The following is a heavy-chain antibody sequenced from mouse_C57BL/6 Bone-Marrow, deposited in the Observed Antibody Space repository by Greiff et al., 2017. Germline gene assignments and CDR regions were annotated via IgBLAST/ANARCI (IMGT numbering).Heavy chain of an antibody. CDR2: IDPSDSYT. CDR3: ARHASYVPFRY. CDR1: GYTFTSYW. D-gene: IGHD6-1*01. J-gene: IGHJ2*01. Sequence: VQLQQPGAELVMPGASVKLSCKASGYTFTSYWMHWVKQRPGQGLEWIGEIDPSDSYTNYNQKFKGKSTLTVDKSSSTAYMQLSILTSEDSAVYYCARHASYVPFRYWGQGTTLTVSS. V-gene: IGHV1-69*01.